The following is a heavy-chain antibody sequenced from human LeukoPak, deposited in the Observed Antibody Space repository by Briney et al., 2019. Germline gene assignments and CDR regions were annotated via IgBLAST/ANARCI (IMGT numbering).Heavy chain of an antibody. V-gene: IGHV3-21*01. CDR1: GFSFSSHS. D-gene: IGHD3-10*02. CDR2: ISSSDSYI. CDR3: AELGITMIGGV. J-gene: IGHJ6*04. Sequence: GGSLRLSCAASGFSFSSHSMNWVRQAPGKGLEWVSSISSSDSYIYYADSVKGRFTISRDNARKSLYLQMNSLRAEDTAVYYCAELGITMIGGVWGKGTTVTISS.